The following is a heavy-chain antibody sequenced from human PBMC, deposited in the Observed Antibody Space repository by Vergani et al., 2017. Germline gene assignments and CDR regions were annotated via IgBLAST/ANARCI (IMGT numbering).Heavy chain of an antibody. V-gene: IGHV4-30-2*01. Sequence: QLQLQESGSGLVKPSQTLSLTCAVSGGSISSGGYSWSWIRQPPGKGLEWIGYIYHSGSTYYNPSLKSRVTISVDRSKNQFSLKLSSVTAADTAVYYCARLVRGVMYYYGMDVWGQGTTVTVSS. CDR1: GGSISSGGYS. J-gene: IGHJ6*02. D-gene: IGHD3-10*01. CDR3: ARLVRGVMYYYGMDV. CDR2: IYHSGST.